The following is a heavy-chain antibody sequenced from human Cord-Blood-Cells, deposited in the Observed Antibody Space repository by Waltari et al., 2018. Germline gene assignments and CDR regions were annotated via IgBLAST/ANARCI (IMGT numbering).Heavy chain of an antibody. Sequence: QVQLVESGGGVVQPGRSLRLSCAASGFTFSSYGMHWVRQAPGKGLEWVAVIWYDGNNKYYADSVKGRYTISRDNSKNALFLEMNSLSAEETAVYCCARDLWGSDAFDIWGQGTMVTVSS. CDR1: GFTFSSYG. V-gene: IGHV3-33*01. D-gene: IGHD7-27*01. CDR3: ARDLWGSDAFDI. J-gene: IGHJ3*02. CDR2: IWYDGNNK.